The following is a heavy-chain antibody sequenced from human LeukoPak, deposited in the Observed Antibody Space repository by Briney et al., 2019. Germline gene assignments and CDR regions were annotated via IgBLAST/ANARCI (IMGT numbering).Heavy chain of an antibody. Sequence: PSETLSLTCAVYGGSFRGYYWSWIREPPGKGLEWTGEINHSGSTNYNPSLKSRVTISVDTSKNQFSLKLSSVTAADTAVYYCARGPVRFLSRRNRWFDPWGQGTLVTVSS. CDR1: GGSFRGYY. CDR2: INHSGST. D-gene: IGHD3-3*01. J-gene: IGHJ5*02. V-gene: IGHV4-34*01. CDR3: ARGPVRFLSRRNRWFDP.